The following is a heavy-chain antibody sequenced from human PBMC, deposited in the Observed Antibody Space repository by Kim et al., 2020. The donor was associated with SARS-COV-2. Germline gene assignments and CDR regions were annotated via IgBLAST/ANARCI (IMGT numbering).Heavy chain of an antibody. CDR1: GFSFHSYG. J-gene: IGHJ6*02. V-gene: IGHV3-33*08. CDR2: IWYDGSNE. Sequence: GGSLRLSCAASGFSFHSYGMHWVRQAPGKGLEWVAVIWYDGSNEQYADSVKGRFTISRDNSKNTLFLQLNSLRAEDTAVYYCVRDRYPLNTSHFYYGMDLWGQGTTVTVSS. D-gene: IGHD3-9*01. CDR3: VRDRYPLNTSHFYYGMDL.